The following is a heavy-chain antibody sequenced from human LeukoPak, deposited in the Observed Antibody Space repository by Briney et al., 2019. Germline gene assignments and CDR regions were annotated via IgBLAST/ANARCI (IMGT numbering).Heavy chain of an antibody. CDR1: GYTFTSYG. Sequence: ASAKVSCKASGYTFTSYGISWVRQAPGQGLEWMGWISAYNGNTNYAQKLQGRVTMTTDTSTSTAYMELRSLRSDDTAVYYCARGQGVVVPAAGYYFDYWGQGTLVTVSS. V-gene: IGHV1-18*01. J-gene: IGHJ4*02. CDR3: ARGQGVVVPAAGYYFDY. D-gene: IGHD2-2*01. CDR2: ISAYNGNT.